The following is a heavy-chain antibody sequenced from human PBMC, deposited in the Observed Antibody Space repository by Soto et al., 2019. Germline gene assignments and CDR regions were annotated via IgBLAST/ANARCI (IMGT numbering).Heavy chain of an antibody. D-gene: IGHD2-15*01. V-gene: IGHV3-30*18. CDR2: ISYEGSNK. CDR3: AKDSLFCSGGICYPNYYYYYYMDV. J-gene: IGHJ6*03. Sequence: GGSLRLSCAASGFTFSSYGMHWVRQAPGKGLERVAVISYEGSNKYYADIVKGRFTISRDNSKNTLYLQMNCLRAEDTAVYYCAKDSLFCSGGICYPNYYYYYYMDVWGKWTTVTVSS. CDR1: GFTFSSYG.